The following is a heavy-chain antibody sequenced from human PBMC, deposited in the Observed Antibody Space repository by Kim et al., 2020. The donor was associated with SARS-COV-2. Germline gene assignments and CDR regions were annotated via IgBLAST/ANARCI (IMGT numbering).Heavy chain of an antibody. V-gene: IGHV4-59*03. Sequence: SETLSLTCTVSSDSISAYYWSWIRQLPGKGLEWIGYISYSGSTNYNPSLKSRVTISWDTTRNQFSLDLTSVTDADTAVYYCAGSEGRASWHQFDYSGQG. CDR3: AGSEGRASWHQFDY. J-gene: IGHJ4*02. CDR1: SDSISAYY. CDR2: ISYSGST.